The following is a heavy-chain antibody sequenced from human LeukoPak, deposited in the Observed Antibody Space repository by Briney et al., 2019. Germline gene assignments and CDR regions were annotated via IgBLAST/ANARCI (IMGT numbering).Heavy chain of an antibody. V-gene: IGHV3-21*01. Sequence: GGSLRLSCAASGFTLSSYSMNWVRQAPGKGLEWVSSISSSSSYIYYADSVKGRFTISRDNAKNSLYLQMNSLRAEDTAVYYCAREPALYYFDYWGQGTLVTVSS. CDR3: AREPALYYFDY. J-gene: IGHJ4*02. CDR2: ISSSSSYI. CDR1: GFTLSSYS. D-gene: IGHD2-2*01.